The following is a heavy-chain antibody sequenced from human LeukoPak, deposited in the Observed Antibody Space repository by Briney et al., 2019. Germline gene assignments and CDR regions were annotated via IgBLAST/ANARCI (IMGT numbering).Heavy chain of an antibody. D-gene: IGHD4-17*01. CDR1: GFTFSSYW. J-gene: IGHJ4*02. V-gene: IGHV3-74*01. CDR2: INSDGSST. CDR3: ARDTDTVTTILDY. Sequence: RSLGLSCAASGFTFSSYWMHWVRQAPGKGLVWVSRINSDGSSTSYADSVKGRFTISRDNAKNTLYLQMNSLRAEDTAVYYCARDTDTVTTILDYWGQGTLVTVSS.